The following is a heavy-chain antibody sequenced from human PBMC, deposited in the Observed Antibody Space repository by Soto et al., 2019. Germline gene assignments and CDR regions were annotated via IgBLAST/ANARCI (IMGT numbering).Heavy chain of an antibody. J-gene: IGHJ6*02. Sequence: QVQLVQSGAEVKKPGSSVKVSCKASGGTFISYAISWLRQAPGQGLEWMGGIVPIFGTANYAQKFQARGTVPPDESTATAYRALTSVRSENSALYYSARDGSTVETATVSQYFYGMDVWGQGTTVSVSS. D-gene: IGHD5-18*01. CDR3: ARDGSTVETATVSQYFYGMDV. CDR2: IVPIFGTA. V-gene: IGHV1-69*05. CDR1: GGTFISYA.